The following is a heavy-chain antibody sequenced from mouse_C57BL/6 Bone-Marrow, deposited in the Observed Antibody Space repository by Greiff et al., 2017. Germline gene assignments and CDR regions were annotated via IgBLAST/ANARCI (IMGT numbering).Heavy chain of an antibody. V-gene: IGHV1-67*01. CDR3: ARGGYLPY. CDR1: GYKCTDYA. CDR2: ISTYYGDA. D-gene: IGHD2-2*01. J-gene: IGHJ2*01. Sequence: QVQLQQSGPELVRPGVSVKISCKGSGYKCTDYAMHWVKQSNAKSLEWIGVISTYYGDASYNQNFKDKAKRTVDKSSSTAYMELARLTYEDSSVYYCARGGYLPYWGQGTTLTVSS.